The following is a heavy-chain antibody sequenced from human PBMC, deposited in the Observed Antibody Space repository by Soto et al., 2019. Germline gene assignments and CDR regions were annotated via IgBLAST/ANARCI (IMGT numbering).Heavy chain of an antibody. CDR3: ACGYSSGWYIY. J-gene: IGHJ4*02. CDR2: IYSGGST. Sequence: GGSLRLSCAASGFTFSSYGMHWVRQAPGKGLEWVAVIYSGGSTYYADSVKGRFTISRDNSKNTLYLQMNSLRAEDTAVYYCACGYSSGWYIYWGQGTQVTVSS. CDR1: GFTFSSYG. D-gene: IGHD6-19*01. V-gene: IGHV3-NL1*01.